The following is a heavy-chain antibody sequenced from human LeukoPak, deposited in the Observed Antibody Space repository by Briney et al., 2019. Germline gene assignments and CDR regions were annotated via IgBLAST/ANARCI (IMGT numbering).Heavy chain of an antibody. V-gene: IGHV1-8*01. J-gene: IGHJ4*02. CDR3: TRGRAAGD. D-gene: IGHD6-19*01. Sequence: ASVKVSCKASGYTFTNNDIDWVRQATGQGIEWMGWVSPDSGDTGYAPNFRGRVTMTTDTSINTAYMELTSLTSEDTAIYYCTRGRAAGDWGQGILVTVSS. CDR1: GYTFTNND. CDR2: VSPDSGDT.